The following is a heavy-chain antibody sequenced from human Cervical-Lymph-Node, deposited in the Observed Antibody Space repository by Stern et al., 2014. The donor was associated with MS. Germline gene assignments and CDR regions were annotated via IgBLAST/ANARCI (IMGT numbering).Heavy chain of an antibody. CDR3: ARDSTDFFGSGSRLFDY. D-gene: IGHD3-10*01. V-gene: IGHV1-18*01. Sequence: VQLVESGDEVKKPGASVKVSCQASGYNFADYGITWVRQAPGQGLEWLGWISGYSGRTDFAQSVQGIVTMTTDKSTSTAYMELRSLTSDDTAVYFCARDSTDFFGSGSRLFDYWGQGTRVTVSS. CDR1: GYNFADYG. J-gene: IGHJ4*02. CDR2: ISGYSGRT.